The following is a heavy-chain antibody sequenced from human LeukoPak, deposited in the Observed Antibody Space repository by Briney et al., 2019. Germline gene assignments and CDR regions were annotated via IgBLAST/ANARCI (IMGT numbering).Heavy chain of an antibody. V-gene: IGHV4-30-2*01. CDR3: ARETTIVGAFNWFDP. CDR1: GGSISSGGYY. J-gene: IGHJ5*02. D-gene: IGHD1-26*01. CDR2: IYHSGST. Sequence: SETLSLTCTVSGGSISSGGYYWSWIRQPPGKGLEWIGYIYHSGSTYYNPSLKSRVTISVDRSKNQLSLKLSSVTAADTAVYYCARETTIVGAFNWFDPWGQGTLVTVSS.